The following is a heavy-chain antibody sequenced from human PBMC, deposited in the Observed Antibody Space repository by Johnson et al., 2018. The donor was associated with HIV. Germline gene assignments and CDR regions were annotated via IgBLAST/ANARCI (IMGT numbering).Heavy chain of an antibody. D-gene: IGHD3-10*01. CDR1: GFTFSDYY. Sequence: VQLVESGGGLVKPGGSLRLSCAASGFTFSDYYMSWIRQAPGKGLEWVSAIKWKGGSTDYADSVKGRFTISRDNAKKSLYLQMNSLRAEDTALYYCARVKSAGGSGTDDVFDIWGQGTMVTVS. CDR3: ARVKSAGGSGTDDVFDI. V-gene: IGHV3-20*04. J-gene: IGHJ3*02. CDR2: IKWKGGST.